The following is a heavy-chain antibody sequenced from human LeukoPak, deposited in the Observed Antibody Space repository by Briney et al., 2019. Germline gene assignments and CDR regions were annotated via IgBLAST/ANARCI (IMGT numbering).Heavy chain of an antibody. J-gene: IGHJ2*01. CDR2: INHSGST. Sequence: SETLSLTCAVYGGSFSGYYWSWIRQPPGKGLEWIEEINHSGSTNYNPSLKSRVTISVDTSKNQFSLKLSSVTAADTAVYYCARGRSPYLWGRGTLVTVSS. V-gene: IGHV4-34*01. CDR3: ARGRSPYL. CDR1: GGSFSGYY.